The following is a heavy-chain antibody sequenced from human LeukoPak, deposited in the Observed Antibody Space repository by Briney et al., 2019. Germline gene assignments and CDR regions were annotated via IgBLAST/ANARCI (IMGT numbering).Heavy chain of an antibody. CDR1: GGTFSSYA. Sequence: SVKVSCKASGGTFSSYAISWVRQAPGQGLEWMGGIIPIFGTANYAQKFQGRVTNTADESTSTAYMELSSLRSEDTAVYYCARRPAGGHSSGWETYWFDPWGQGTLVTVSS. J-gene: IGHJ5*02. CDR2: IIPIFGTA. CDR3: ARRPAGGHSSGWETYWFDP. V-gene: IGHV1-69*13. D-gene: IGHD6-19*01.